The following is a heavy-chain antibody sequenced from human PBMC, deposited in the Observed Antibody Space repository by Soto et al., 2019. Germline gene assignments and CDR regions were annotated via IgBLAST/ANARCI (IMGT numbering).Heavy chain of an antibody. CDR2: ISWDGGST. Sequence: GSLRLSCAASGFTFDDYTMHWVRQAPGKGLEWVSLISWDGGSTYYADSVKGRFTISRDNSKNSLYLQMNSLRTEDTALYYCAKDDRIAAAGSHYYGMDVWGQGTTVTVSS. V-gene: IGHV3-43*01. D-gene: IGHD6-13*01. J-gene: IGHJ6*02. CDR1: GFTFDDYT. CDR3: AKDDRIAAAGSHYYGMDV.